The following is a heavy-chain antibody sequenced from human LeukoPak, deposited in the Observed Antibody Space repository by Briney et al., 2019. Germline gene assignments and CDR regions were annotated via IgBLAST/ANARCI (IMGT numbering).Heavy chain of an antibody. V-gene: IGHV4-31*03. CDR3: ARDGRGGGLDY. CDR2: IYYSGST. Sequence: MPSQTLSLTCTVSGGSISSGGYYWSWIRQHPGKGLEWIGYIYYSGSTYYNPSLKSRVTISVDTSKNQFSLKLSSVTAADTAVYYCARDGRGGGLDYWGQGTLVTVSS. CDR1: GGSISSGGYY. D-gene: IGHD2-15*01. J-gene: IGHJ4*02.